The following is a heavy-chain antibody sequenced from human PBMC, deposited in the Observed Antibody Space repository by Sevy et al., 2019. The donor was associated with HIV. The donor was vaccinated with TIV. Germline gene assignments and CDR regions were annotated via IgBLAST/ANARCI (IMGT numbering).Heavy chain of an antibody. CDR2: IDPSGRNA. V-gene: IGHV1-46*01. CDR3: ASADPAQHFDS. CDR1: GDTFTNNF. Sequence: ASVKVSCKASGDTFTNNFMHWVRQAPGQGLEWMGIIDPSGRNASYAQKFQGRVSMTRDTSTSTIYLDLSSLRSEDTAVYYCASADPAQHFDSWGQETLVTVSS. J-gene: IGHJ4*02.